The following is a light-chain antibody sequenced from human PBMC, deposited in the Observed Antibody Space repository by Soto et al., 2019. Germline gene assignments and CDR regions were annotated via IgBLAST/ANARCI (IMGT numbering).Light chain of an antibody. J-gene: IGKJ2*01. CDR2: GAS. V-gene: IGKV3-20*01. CDR1: QSLSSRF. CDR3: QHYFSAPYT. Sequence: EIVLTQSPGTLSLSPGERATLSCRASQSLSSRFLAWYQQKPGQAPGLIIYGASSRATGIPDRFIGSGSGTDFTLTISRLETEDFAVYYCQHYFSAPYTFGQGTKLEIK.